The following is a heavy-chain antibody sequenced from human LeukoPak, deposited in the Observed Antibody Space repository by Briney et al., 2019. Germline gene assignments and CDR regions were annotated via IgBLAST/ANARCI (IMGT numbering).Heavy chain of an antibody. D-gene: IGHD2-2*01. CDR2: ITSSSSST. V-gene: IGHV3-48*04. CDR1: GFTFSSFS. Sequence: GGSLRLSCAASGFTFSSFSMNWVRQAPGKGLEWISYITSSSSSTYYADSVKGRFTISRDNAKNSLYLQMNSLRAEDTAVYYCARDTKYAFDSWGQGTLVTVSS. CDR3: ARDTKYAFDS. J-gene: IGHJ4*02.